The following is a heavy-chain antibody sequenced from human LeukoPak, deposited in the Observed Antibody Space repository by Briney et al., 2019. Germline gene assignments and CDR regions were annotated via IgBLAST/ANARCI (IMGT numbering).Heavy chain of an antibody. CDR3: ARIAYDALDSYYYGMGV. J-gene: IGHJ6*02. Sequence: SETLSLTCTVSGGSISSYYWIWIRQHPGKGLEWIGYITYSGNTYYYPALNSRVTVSLDTSKTQFSLKLSSVTAADTAVYYCARIAYDALDSYYYGMGVWGQGTTVTVSS. V-gene: IGHV4-59*06. CDR1: GGSISSYY. D-gene: IGHD3-3*01. CDR2: ITYSGNT.